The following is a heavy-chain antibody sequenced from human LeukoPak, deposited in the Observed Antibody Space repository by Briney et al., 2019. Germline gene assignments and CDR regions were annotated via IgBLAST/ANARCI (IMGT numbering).Heavy chain of an antibody. CDR3: ARAMAYYYYMDV. V-gene: IGHV1-46*01. CDR1: GYTFTSYY. CDR2: INPSGGST. D-gene: IGHD2-8*01. Sequence: ASVKVSCKASGYTFTSYYMHWVRQAPGHGVERMGIINPSGGSTSYAQKFQGRVTMTRDMSTSTVYMELSSLRSEDTAVYYCARAMAYYYYMDVWGKGTTVTVSS. J-gene: IGHJ6*03.